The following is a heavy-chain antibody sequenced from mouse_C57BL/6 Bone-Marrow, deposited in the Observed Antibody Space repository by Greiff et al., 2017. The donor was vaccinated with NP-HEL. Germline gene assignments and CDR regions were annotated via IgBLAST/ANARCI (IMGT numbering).Heavy chain of an antibody. CDR1: GYTFTSYW. CDR2: IDPSDSYT. CDR3: ARSNYGFMDY. Sequence: QVQLQQSGAELVMPGASVKLSCKASGYTFTSYWMHWVKQRPGQGLEWIGEIDPSDSYTNYNQKFKGKSTLTVDKSSSTAYMQLSSLTSEDSAVYYCARSNYGFMDYWGQGTSVTVSS. D-gene: IGHD1-1*01. V-gene: IGHV1-69*01. J-gene: IGHJ4*01.